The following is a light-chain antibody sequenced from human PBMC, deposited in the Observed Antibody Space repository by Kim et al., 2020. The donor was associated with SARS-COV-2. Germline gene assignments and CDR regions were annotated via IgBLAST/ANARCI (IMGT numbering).Light chain of an antibody. J-gene: IGLJ3*02. CDR3: QAWDSSTGV. V-gene: IGLV3-1*01. Sequence: VSPGQTASITCSGDKLGDKYACWYQQKPGQSPVLVIYQDSKRPSGIPERFSGSNSRNTATLTISGTQAMDEADYYCQAWDSSTGVFGGGTQLTVL. CDR2: QDS. CDR1: KLGDKY.